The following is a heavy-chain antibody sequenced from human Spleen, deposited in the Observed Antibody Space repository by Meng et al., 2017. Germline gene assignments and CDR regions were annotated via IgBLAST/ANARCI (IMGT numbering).Heavy chain of an antibody. Sequence: GESLKISCAASGFKFEDYGMTWVRQAPGKGLEWVSGINWNGDSRGYGDSLKGRFTISRDNAKNSLYLQMNSLRAEDTALYYCARVWSSGWNTIDYWGQGALVTVSS. CDR1: GFKFEDYG. CDR3: ARVWSSGWNTIDY. J-gene: IGHJ4*02. CDR2: INWNGDSR. V-gene: IGHV3-20*04. D-gene: IGHD6-19*01.